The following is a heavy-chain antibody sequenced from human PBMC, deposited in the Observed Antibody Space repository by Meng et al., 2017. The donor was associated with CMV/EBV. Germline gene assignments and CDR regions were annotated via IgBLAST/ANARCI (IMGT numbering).Heavy chain of an antibody. CDR3: AKAPTRKYYFDF. CDR2: ISASGYYT. J-gene: IGHJ4*01. D-gene: IGHD5-24*01. V-gene: IGHV3-23*01. CDR1: GFSISDYA. Sequence: WAASGFSISDYAVNWVRQAPGKGLEWVSVISASGYYTFYAESVKGRFTIGRDISKNTVYLQTSSLRAEDTATYFCAKAPTRKYYFDFWGHGSLVTVSS.